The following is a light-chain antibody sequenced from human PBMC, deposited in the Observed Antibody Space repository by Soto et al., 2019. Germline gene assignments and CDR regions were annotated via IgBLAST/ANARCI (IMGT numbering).Light chain of an antibody. CDR3: QQSYRTPLT. J-gene: IGKJ4*01. Sequence: DIQMTQSPSLLSASVGDRVTITCRASETISHFLNWYQQKPGEAPKLLIYDASSLQSGVPSRFSGSGSGADFTLTISSLQPEDFAIYYCQQSYRTPLTFGGGTKVDIK. CDR2: DAS. V-gene: IGKV1-39*01. CDR1: ETISHF.